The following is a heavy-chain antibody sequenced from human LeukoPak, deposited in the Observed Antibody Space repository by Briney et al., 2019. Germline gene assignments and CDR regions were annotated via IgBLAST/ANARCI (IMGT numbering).Heavy chain of an antibody. J-gene: IGHJ4*02. V-gene: IGHV1-18*01. CDR1: GCTFASYG. CDR3: ARDRGNLDYPYYFDY. D-gene: IGHD3-10*01. Sequence: ASVKVSCKASGCTFASYGFSWVRQAPGQGLEWMGWISTYNGNTNYAQKLQGRVTMTTDTSTSTAYMDLRSLRSDDTAVYYCARDRGNLDYPYYFDYWGQGTPVTVSS. CDR2: ISTYNGNT.